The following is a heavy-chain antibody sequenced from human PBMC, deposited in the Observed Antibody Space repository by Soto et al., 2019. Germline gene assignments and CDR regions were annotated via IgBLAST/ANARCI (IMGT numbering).Heavy chain of an antibody. D-gene: IGHD3-16*01. Sequence: QVQLQESGPGLVKPSQTLSLTCTVSGGSISSGDYYWSWIRQPPGKGLEWIGYIYYSGTTFYNPSLKNRVTISLETSNIQSSLKLSSVTAAYPAVYYWVREGGDNWFDPWGQGTLITVSS. CDR1: GGSISSGDYY. J-gene: IGHJ5*02. V-gene: IGHV4-30-4*01. CDR2: IYYSGTT. CDR3: VREGGDNWFDP.